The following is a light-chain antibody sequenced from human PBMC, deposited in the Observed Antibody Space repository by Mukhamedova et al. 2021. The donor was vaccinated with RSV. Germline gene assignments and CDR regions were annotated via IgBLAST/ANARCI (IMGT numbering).Light chain of an antibody. V-gene: IGKV1-6*01. Sequence: ITCRASQGIRNDLGWYQQKPGKVPKLLIYAASRLQVGVSPRFSGSGSGTDFTLTISSQQPEDSATYYCLQDYDYPRTFGQGTKVE. J-gene: IGKJ1*01. CDR1: QGIRND. CDR2: AAS. CDR3: LQDYDYPRT.